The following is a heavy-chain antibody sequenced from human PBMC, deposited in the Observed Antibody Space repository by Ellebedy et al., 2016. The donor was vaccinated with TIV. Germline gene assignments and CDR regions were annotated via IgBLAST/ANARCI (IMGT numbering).Heavy chain of an antibody. D-gene: IGHD5/OR15-5a*01. CDR2: IYSGGST. V-gene: IGHV3-53*01. Sequence: ESLKISCAASGFTVNNNYMSWVRQAPGKGLEWVSVIYSGGSTYYADSVKGRFTISRDNSKNTLYLQMNSLRAEDTAVYYCAGSPSTGYWGQGTLVTVSS. J-gene: IGHJ4*02. CDR3: AGSPSTGY. CDR1: GFTVNNNY.